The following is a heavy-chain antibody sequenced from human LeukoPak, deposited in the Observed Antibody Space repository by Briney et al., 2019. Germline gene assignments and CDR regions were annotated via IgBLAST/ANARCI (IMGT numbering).Heavy chain of an antibody. CDR3: ARDITVTTLFLDFREIDY. J-gene: IGHJ4*02. Sequence: PGGSLRLSCAASGFTFSSYSMNWVRQAPGKGLEWVAVISYDGSNKYYADSVKGRFTISRDSSKNTLYLQMNNLRAEDTAVYYCARDITVTTLFLDFREIDYWGQGTLVTVSS. CDR1: GFTFSSYS. D-gene: IGHD4-17*01. CDR2: ISYDGSNK. V-gene: IGHV3-30*03.